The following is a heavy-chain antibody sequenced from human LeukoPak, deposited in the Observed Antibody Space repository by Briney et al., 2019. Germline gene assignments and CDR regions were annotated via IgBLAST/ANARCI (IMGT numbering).Heavy chain of an antibody. J-gene: IGHJ5*01. V-gene: IGHV3-48*02. CDR1: KFTFSNYG. CDR2: ISSSGSTI. Sequence: GGSLRLSCTASKFTFSNYGMQWVRQAPGKGLEWVSYISSSGSTIYYADSVKGRLTISRDNAKNSLYLQLSSLRDEDTAVYYCARDCRLNCARQPGFDSWGQGTLVTVSS. CDR3: ARDCRLNCARQPGFDS. D-gene: IGHD1-1*01.